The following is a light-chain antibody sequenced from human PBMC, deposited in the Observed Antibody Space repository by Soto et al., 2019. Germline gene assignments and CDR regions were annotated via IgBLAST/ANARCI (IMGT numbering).Light chain of an antibody. J-gene: IGLJ1*01. CDR3: SSYTTSNTRQIV. V-gene: IGLV2-14*03. CDR2: DVS. Sequence: QSVLTQLASVSGSPGQSLTISCTGTSSDVGGYNYVSWYQHHPGKAPKLISDDVSNRPSGVSIRFSGSKSDNTASLTISGLQPEDEADYHCSSYTTSNTRQIVFGTGTKVTVL. CDR1: SSDVGGYNY.